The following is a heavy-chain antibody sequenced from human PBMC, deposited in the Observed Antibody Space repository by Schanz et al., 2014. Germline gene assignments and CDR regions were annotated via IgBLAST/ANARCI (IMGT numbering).Heavy chain of an antibody. Sequence: EVQLLESGGALEQPGGSLRLSCAASGITFSDYAMSWVRQAPGKGLEWVSTIASGGSHTFYADSVTGRFTISRDNSKKTLYLQMNSLRDEDTAVYYCARGGATRFDYWGQGTLVTVSS. D-gene: IGHD1-26*01. V-gene: IGHV3-23*01. CDR2: IASGGSHT. CDR1: GITFSDYA. J-gene: IGHJ4*02. CDR3: ARGGATRFDY.